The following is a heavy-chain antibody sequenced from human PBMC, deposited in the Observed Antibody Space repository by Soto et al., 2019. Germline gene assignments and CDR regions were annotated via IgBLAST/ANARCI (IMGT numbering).Heavy chain of an antibody. CDR2: ITGSTGDT. V-gene: IGHV1-18*01. CDR1: GYTFTNYG. Sequence: QVQLVQSGVEVKKPGASVKVSCKASGYTFTNYGINWVRQAPGQGLEWMGWITGSTGDTNYAQKFQDRLAMTTDTSTDTAYMEVRSLRADDTAVYYCARDKVGTAADYWGQGTLVTVSS. CDR3: ARDKVGTAADY. D-gene: IGHD2-15*01. J-gene: IGHJ4*02.